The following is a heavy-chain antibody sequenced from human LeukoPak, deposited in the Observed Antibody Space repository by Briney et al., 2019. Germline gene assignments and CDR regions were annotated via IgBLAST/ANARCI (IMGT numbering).Heavy chain of an antibody. CDR2: INPNSGGT. CDR3: ARESTYYDSTDYYQGDAFDI. CDR1: GYTFPGYF. Sequence: ASVKVSCKASGYTFPGYFMHWVRQAPGQGLEWMGRINPNSGGTNYAQKFQGRVTMTRDTSISTACMELSRLKSDDTAVYYCARESTYYDSTDYYQGDAFDIWGQGTMVTVSS. D-gene: IGHD3-22*01. V-gene: IGHV1-2*02. J-gene: IGHJ3*02.